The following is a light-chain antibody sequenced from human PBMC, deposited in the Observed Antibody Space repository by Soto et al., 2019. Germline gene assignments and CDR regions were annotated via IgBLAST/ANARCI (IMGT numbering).Light chain of an antibody. J-gene: IGLJ2*01. CDR2: TNN. Sequence: QSVLTQPPSASGTPGQRVTISCSGSSSNIGSNYVYWYQQLPGTAPKLLIYTNNQRPPGVPDRFSGSKSGTSASLAISGLRSEDEADYYCAAWDDTLSGPNVVFGGGTKLTVL. CDR1: SSNIGSNY. CDR3: AAWDDTLSGPNVV. V-gene: IGLV1-47*01.